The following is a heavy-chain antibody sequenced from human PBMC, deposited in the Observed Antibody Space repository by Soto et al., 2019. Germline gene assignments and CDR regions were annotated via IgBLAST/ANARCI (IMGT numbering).Heavy chain of an antibody. CDR1: GDSVSSNSAA. CDR2: TCYRSKWYN. Sequence: PSQTLSLTCAISGDSVSSNSAAWNWIRQSPSRGLEWLGRTCYRSKWYNDYAVSVKSRITIDPDTSKNQFSLQLNSVTPEDTAVYYCARGLSSGRNNWFDPWGQGTLVTVSS. J-gene: IGHJ5*02. CDR3: ARGLSSGRNNWFDP. V-gene: IGHV6-1*01. D-gene: IGHD6-19*01.